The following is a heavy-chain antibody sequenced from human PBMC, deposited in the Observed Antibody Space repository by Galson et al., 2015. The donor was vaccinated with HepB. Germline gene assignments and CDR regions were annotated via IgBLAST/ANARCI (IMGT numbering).Heavy chain of an antibody. CDR3: ARSPITMVRGVFLSY. CDR2: INAGNGNT. Sequence: SVKVSCKASGYTFTSYAMHWVRQAPGQRLEWMGWINAGNGNTKYSQKFQGRVTITRDTSASTAYMELSSPRSEDTAVYYCARSPITMVRGVFLSYWGQGTLVTVSS. J-gene: IGHJ4*02. CDR1: GYTFTSYA. V-gene: IGHV1-3*01. D-gene: IGHD3-10*01.